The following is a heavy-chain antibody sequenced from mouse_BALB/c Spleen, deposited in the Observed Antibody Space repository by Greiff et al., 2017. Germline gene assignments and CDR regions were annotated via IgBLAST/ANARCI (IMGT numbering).Heavy chain of an antibody. V-gene: IGHV2-9*02. CDR3: AREDWDVWFAY. Sequence: QVQLKESGPGLVAPSQSLSITCTVSGFSLTSHGVHWVRQPPGKGLEWLGVIWAGGSTNYNSALMSRLSISKDNSKSQVFLKMNSLQTDDTAMYYCAREDWDVWFAYWGQGTLVTVSA. J-gene: IGHJ3*01. CDR1: GFSLTSHG. CDR2: IWAGGST. D-gene: IGHD4-1*01.